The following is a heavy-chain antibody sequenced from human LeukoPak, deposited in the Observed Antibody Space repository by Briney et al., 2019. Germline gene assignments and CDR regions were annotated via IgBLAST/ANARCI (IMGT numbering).Heavy chain of an antibody. CDR3: ARGGSYPGC. J-gene: IGHJ4*02. CDR1: GFTFSNYW. Sequence: PGGSLILSCAASGFTFSNYWMSWVRQAPGKGLEWVAKIKQDGSEEYYVGSVKGRFTISRDNAKNSLFLQMNSLRVEDTAIYYCARGGSYPGCWGQGTLVTVSS. CDR2: IKQDGSEE. V-gene: IGHV3-7*03. D-gene: IGHD1-26*01.